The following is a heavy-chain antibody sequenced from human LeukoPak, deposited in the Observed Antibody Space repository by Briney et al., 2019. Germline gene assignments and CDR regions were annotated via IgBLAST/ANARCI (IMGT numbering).Heavy chain of an antibody. CDR2: IYYSGST. Sequence: PSGTLSLTCTVSGGSISSGGYYWSWIRQHPGKGLEWIGYIYYSGSTYYNPSRKSRVTISVDTSKNQFSLKLSSVTAADTAVYYCARDSPVYGYFDYWGQGTLVTVSS. CDR1: GGSISSGGYY. J-gene: IGHJ4*02. D-gene: IGHD3-10*01. V-gene: IGHV4-31*03. CDR3: ARDSPVYGYFDY.